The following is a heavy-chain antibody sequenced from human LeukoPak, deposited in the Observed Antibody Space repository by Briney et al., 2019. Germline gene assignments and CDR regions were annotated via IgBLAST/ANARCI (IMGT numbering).Heavy chain of an antibody. D-gene: IGHD2-21*02. Sequence: ASVTVSCTASGYSFSNFHINWVRQASGQGLEWIGWVSPKTGDRGYALKFQGRVTMTSDTSETTVYMEVRRLTSEDTAVYYCARTPPKGDIDTWGQGTMVTVSS. CDR3: ARTPPKGDIDT. V-gene: IGHV1-8*01. CDR2: VSPKTGDR. J-gene: IGHJ5*02. CDR1: GYSFSNFH.